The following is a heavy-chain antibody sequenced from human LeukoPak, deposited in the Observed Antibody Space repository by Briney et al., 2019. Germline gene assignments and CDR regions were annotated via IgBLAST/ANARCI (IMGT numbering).Heavy chain of an antibody. D-gene: IGHD5-18*01. Sequence: ASVKVSCKASGYTFTTYYIHWVRQAPGQGLEWMGIINPSGGSTNYAQKFQGRVTMTRDTSTSTVYMELSSLRSEDTAVYYCARDPMDTAMVTPGDAFDIWGQGTMVTVSS. CDR2: INPSGGST. V-gene: IGHV1-46*01. CDR3: ARDPMDTAMVTPGDAFDI. J-gene: IGHJ3*02. CDR1: GYTFTTYY.